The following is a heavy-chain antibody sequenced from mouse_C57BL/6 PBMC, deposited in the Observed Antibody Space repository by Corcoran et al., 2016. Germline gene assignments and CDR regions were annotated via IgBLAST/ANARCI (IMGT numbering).Heavy chain of an antibody. CDR2: INNDSGVP. V-gene: IGHV9-3*01. CDR1: GYTFTNYG. CDR3: ARGLFAY. D-gene: IGHD6-2*01. J-gene: IGHJ3*01. Sequence: QIQLVQYGPELKKPGETVKISCKASGYTFTNYGMNWVKQAPGKGLKWMGWINNDSGVPTYADDFKGRFAFSLETSASTAYLQINNLKNDDTATYFCARGLFAYWGQGTLVTVSA.